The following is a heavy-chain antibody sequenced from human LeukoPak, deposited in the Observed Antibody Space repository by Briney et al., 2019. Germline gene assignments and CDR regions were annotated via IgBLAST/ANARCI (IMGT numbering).Heavy chain of an antibody. D-gene: IGHD3-3*01. CDR2: IYHSGST. V-gene: IGHV4-38-2*02. Sequence: KPSETLSLTCSVSGYSISSGYYWGWIRQPPGKGLEWIASIYHSGSTYYNPSLKSRVTISVDRSKNQFSLKLSSVTAADTAVYYCARGRPRFLEWSPEANYFDYWGQGTLVTVSS. CDR1: GYSISSGYY. J-gene: IGHJ4*02. CDR3: ARGRPRFLEWSPEANYFDY.